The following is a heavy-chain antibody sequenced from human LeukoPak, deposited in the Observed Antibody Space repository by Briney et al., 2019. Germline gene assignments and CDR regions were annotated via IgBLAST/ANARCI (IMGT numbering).Heavy chain of an antibody. V-gene: IGHV1-2*02. Sequence: GASVKVSCKASGYTFTGYYMRWVRQAPGQGLEWMGWINPNSGGTNYAQKFQGRVTMTRDTSISTAYMELSRLRSDDTAVYYCARLLVVPAAMPDYWGQGTLVTVSS. J-gene: IGHJ4*02. CDR2: INPNSGGT. CDR1: GYTFTGYY. CDR3: ARLLVVPAAMPDY. D-gene: IGHD2-2*01.